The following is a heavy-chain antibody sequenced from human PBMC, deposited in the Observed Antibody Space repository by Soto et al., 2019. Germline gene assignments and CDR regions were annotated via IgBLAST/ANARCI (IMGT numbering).Heavy chain of an antibody. CDR2: INGGDDGE. CDR3: ANDSHWGIISHTHDH. V-gene: IGHV3-23*01. Sequence: GGSLRLSCAVSGFNIRTSTMSWVSRAPGKGLEWVSGINGGDDGEHYIESVRGRFTIIRDNSKNTLFLQMNNLRAEDTAIYYCANDSHWGIISHTHDHWGQGTLVTVSS. D-gene: IGHD3-16*01. CDR1: GFNIRTST. J-gene: IGHJ4*02.